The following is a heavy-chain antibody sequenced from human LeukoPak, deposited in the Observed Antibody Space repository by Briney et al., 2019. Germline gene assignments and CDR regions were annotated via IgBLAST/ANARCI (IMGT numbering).Heavy chain of an antibody. CDR1: GGSISSYY. CDR3: ARAYCSSTSCYEYYFDY. V-gene: IGHV4-4*07. Sequence: SEALSLTCTVSGGSISSYYWSWIRQPAGKGLEWIGRIYTSGSTNYNPSLKSRVTMSVDTSKNQFSLKLSSVTAADTAVYYCARAYCSSTSCYEYYFDYWGQGTLVTVSS. J-gene: IGHJ4*02. D-gene: IGHD2-2*01. CDR2: IYTSGST.